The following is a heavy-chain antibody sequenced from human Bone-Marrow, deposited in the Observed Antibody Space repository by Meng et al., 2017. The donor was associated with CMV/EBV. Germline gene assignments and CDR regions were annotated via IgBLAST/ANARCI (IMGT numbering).Heavy chain of an antibody. CDR2: INPNSGDT. V-gene: IGHV1-18*04. Sequence: ASVKVSCKASGYTFTGYYIYWVRQAPGLEWMGWINPNSGDTNFAQKLQGRVTMTTDTSTSTAYMELRSLRSDDTAVYYCARVQSGLLWFGELSRNWFDPWGQGTLVTVSS. CDR3: ARVQSGLLWFGELSRNWFDP. D-gene: IGHD3-10*01. CDR1: GYTFTGYY. J-gene: IGHJ5*02.